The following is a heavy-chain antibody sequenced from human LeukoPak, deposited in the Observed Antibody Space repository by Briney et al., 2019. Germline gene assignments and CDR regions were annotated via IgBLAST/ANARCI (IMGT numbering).Heavy chain of an antibody. D-gene: IGHD3/OR15-3a*01. V-gene: IGHV3-74*01. J-gene: IGHJ3*02. Sequence: GGSLRLSCAASGFTFSRYWMHRVRQAPGKGLLWVSRINSDGSSTYYADSVKGRFTTSRDNAKNALHLQMNSLTAEDTAVYYCVLDLFSSFAFDIWGQGTMVTVSS. CDR1: GFTFSRYW. CDR3: VLDLFSSFAFDI. CDR2: INSDGSST.